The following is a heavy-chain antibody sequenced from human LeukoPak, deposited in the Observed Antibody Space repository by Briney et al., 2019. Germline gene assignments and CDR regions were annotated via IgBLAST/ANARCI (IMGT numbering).Heavy chain of an antibody. CDR2: INHSGST. D-gene: IGHD4-17*01. CDR3: ARSRTVSIPYYMDV. Sequence: PSETLSLTCAVYGVSFSGYYWSWVRQPPGKGLEWVGEINHSGSTNYNPSLKSRVTISVDTSKNQFSLKLSSVTAADTAVYYCARSRTVSIPYYMDVWGKGTTVTISS. J-gene: IGHJ6*03. CDR1: GVSFSGYY. V-gene: IGHV4-34*01.